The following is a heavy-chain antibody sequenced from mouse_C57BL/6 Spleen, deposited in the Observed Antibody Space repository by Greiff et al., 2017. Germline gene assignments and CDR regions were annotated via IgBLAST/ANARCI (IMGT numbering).Heavy chain of an antibody. CDR2: INPNYGTT. D-gene: IGHD2-3*01. J-gene: IGHJ4*01. CDR3: ARRGYSHYYAMDY. Sequence: EVKLQESGPELVTPGASVKISCKASGYSFTDYNMNWVKQSNGKSLEWIGVINPNYGTTSYNQKFKGKATLTVDQSSSTAYMQLNSLTSEDSAVYYCARRGYSHYYAMDYWGQGTSVTVSS. CDR1: GYSFTDYN. V-gene: IGHV1-39*01.